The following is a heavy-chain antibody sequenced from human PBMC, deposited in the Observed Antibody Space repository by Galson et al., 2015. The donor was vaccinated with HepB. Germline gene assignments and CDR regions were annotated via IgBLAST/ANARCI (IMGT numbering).Heavy chain of an antibody. Sequence: PPGKGLEWIGYIYYTGNTNYNPSLKSRVTISLDTSKNQLSLKLNSVAAADTAVYFCARDAFAAAAAGTPYYHYYGMDVWGQGTTVTVSS. J-gene: IGHJ6*02. CDR3: ARDAFAAAAAGTPYYHYYGMDV. V-gene: IGHV4-59*01. D-gene: IGHD6-13*01. CDR2: IYYTGNT.